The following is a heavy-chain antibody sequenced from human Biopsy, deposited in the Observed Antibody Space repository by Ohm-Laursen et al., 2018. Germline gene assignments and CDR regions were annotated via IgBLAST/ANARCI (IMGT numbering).Heavy chain of an antibody. CDR1: GGTFSNYA. Sequence: SVKVSCKVSGGTFSNYAISWVRQAPGEGLEWMGGIIAVSGLVNYAPKFQGGVSITADKSTTTAYMELSNLKSEDTAVYYCATPFQYYDSWGGYPPFDHWGQGTLVTVSS. V-gene: IGHV1-69*10. J-gene: IGHJ4*02. CDR3: ATPFQYYDSWGGYPPFDH. D-gene: IGHD3-3*01. CDR2: IIAVSGLV.